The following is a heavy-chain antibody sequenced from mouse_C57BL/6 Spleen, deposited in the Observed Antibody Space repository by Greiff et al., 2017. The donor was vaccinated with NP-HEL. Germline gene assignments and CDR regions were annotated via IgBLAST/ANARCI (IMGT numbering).Heavy chain of an antibody. V-gene: IGHV3-6*01. CDR2: ISYDGSN. CDR1: GYSITSGYY. CDR3: ARGGYGSSYERWYFDV. Sequence: EVQLQESGPGLVKPSQSLSLTCSVTGYSITSGYYWNWIRQFPGNKLEWMGYISYDGSNNYNPSLKNRISITRDTSKNQFFLKLNSVTTEDTATYYCARGGYGSSYERWYFDVWGTGTTVTVSS. D-gene: IGHD1-1*01. J-gene: IGHJ1*03.